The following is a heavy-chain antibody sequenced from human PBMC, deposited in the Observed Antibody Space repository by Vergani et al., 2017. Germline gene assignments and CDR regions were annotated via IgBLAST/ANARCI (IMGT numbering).Heavy chain of an antibody. D-gene: IGHD3-22*01. CDR2: INPNSGGT. Sequence: QVQLVQSGAEVKKPGASVKVSCKASGYTFTGYYMHWVRQAPGQGLEWMGWINPNSGGTNYAQKFQGRVTMTSDTSISTVYMELSRLRSDDTAVYYCARGESSTMIVVVITGSDYWGQGTLVTVSS. CDR1: GYTFTGYY. V-gene: IGHV1-2*02. CDR3: ARGESSTMIVVVITGSDY. J-gene: IGHJ4*02.